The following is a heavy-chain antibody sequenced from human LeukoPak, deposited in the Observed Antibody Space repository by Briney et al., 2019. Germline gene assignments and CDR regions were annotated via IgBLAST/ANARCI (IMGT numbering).Heavy chain of an antibody. CDR3: ARGWGGSGSYD. D-gene: IGHD3-10*01. CDR1: GFTFSSYS. Sequence: PGGSLRLYCAASGFTFSSYSMNWVHQAPGKGLEWVSSISSSSSYIYYADSVKGRFTISRDNAKNSLYLQMNSLRAEDTAVYYCARGWGGSGSYDWGQGTLVTVSS. J-gene: IGHJ4*02. CDR2: ISSSSSYI. V-gene: IGHV3-21*01.